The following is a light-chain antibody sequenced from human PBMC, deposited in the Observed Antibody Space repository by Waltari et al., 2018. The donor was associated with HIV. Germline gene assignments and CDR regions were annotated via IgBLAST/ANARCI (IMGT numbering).Light chain of an antibody. V-gene: IGLV2-11*01. Sequence: QSALTQPRSVSGSPGQSVTISCTGTSDDVDAYYYVSWYHNYSGNAPPLLLYDVSKRPSGVPDRFSGSKSGNTASLTVSGLQAEDEADYYCCSYAGSYTWVFGGGTKVNVL. J-gene: IGLJ3*02. CDR1: SDDVDAYYY. CDR3: CSYAGSYTWV. CDR2: DVS.